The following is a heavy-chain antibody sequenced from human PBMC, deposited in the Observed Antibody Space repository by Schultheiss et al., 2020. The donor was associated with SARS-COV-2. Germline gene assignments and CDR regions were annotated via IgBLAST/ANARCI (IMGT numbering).Heavy chain of an antibody. CDR2: TYYRSKWYN. J-gene: IGHJ6*02. CDR3: VRVMEGDYDFWSRYYYGMDV. Sequence: SQTLSLTCAISGDSVSSNSAAWNWIRQSPSRGLEWLGRTYYRSKWYNDYAVSVKSRITINPDTSKNQFSLQLNSVTPEDTAVYYCVRVMEGDYDFWSRYYYGMDVWGQGTTVTVSS. D-gene: IGHD3-3*01. CDR1: GDSVSSNSAA. V-gene: IGHV6-1*01.